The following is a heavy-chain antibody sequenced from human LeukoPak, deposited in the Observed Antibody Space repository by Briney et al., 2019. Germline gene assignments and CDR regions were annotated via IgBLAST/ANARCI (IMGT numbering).Heavy chain of an antibody. J-gene: IGHJ5*02. V-gene: IGHV4-59*01. D-gene: IGHD4-11*01. Sequence: SETLSLTCTVSGGSISSYYWSWTRQPPGKGLEWIGYIYYSGSTKYNPSLKSRVTISVDTSKNQFSLKLSSVTAADTAVYYCARYRGKTTVSSLDWFDPWGQGTLVTVSS. CDR3: ARYRGKTTVSSLDWFDP. CDR1: GGSISSYY. CDR2: IYYSGST.